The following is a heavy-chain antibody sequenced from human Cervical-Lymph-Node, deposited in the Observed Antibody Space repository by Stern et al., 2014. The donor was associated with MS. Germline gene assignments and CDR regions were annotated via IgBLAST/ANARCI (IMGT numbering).Heavy chain of an antibody. D-gene: IGHD5-18*01. CDR1: GYTFTGYY. V-gene: IGHV1-2*06. CDR3: ARQPRGLQEDALVDY. CDR2: INPNSGGT. J-gene: IGHJ4*02. Sequence: VQLVESGAEVKKPGASVKVSCKASGYTFTGYYMHWVRQAPGQGLEWMGRINPNSGGTNYAQKFQGRVTMTRDTSISTAYMELSRLRSDDTAVYYCARQPRGLQEDALVDYWGQGTLVTVSS.